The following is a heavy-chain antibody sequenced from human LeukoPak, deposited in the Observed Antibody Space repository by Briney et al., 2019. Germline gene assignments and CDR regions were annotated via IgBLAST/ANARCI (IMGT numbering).Heavy chain of an antibody. Sequence: GESLKISCKVSGYSFSTYWIGWVRQMPGKGLEWMGIIYPGESETRYSPSFQGQVTISASKSISTAYLQWSSLKASAPAMYSCARSSGSGWSFFDYWGQGTLVTVSS. CDR1: GYSFSTYW. CDR3: ARSSGSGWSFFDY. J-gene: IGHJ4*02. V-gene: IGHV5-51*01. D-gene: IGHD6-19*01. CDR2: IYPGESET.